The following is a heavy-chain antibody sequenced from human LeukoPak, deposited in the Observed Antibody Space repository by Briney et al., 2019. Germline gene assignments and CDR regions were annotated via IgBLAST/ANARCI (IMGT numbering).Heavy chain of an antibody. CDR3: AKVQGDCSGGSCYSEDYYFDY. J-gene: IGHJ4*02. CDR1: GSTFSSYA. Sequence: GGSLRLSCAASGSTFSSYAMSWVRQAPGKGLEWVSAISGSGGSTYYADSVKGRFTISRDNSKNTLYLQMNSLRAEDTAVYYCAKVQGDCSGGSCYSEDYYFDYWGQGTLVTVSS. V-gene: IGHV3-23*01. D-gene: IGHD2-15*01. CDR2: ISGSGGST.